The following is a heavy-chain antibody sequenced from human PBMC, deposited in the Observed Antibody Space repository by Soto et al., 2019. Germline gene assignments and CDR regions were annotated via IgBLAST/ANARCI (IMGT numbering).Heavy chain of an antibody. V-gene: IGHV5-51*01. J-gene: IGHJ4*02. CDR3: ARAGVTTRSLDC. Sequence: GPSLKISCKASGYNFAGYWMAWVRQMPGKGLELMGIIYPSDSDTRYRPSFQGKVTISADKSTSSAYLQWSSLRASATAMYYWARAGVTTRSLDCCRQGTPVTVAS. CDR2: IYPSDSDT. CDR1: GYNFAGYW. D-gene: IGHD3-3*01.